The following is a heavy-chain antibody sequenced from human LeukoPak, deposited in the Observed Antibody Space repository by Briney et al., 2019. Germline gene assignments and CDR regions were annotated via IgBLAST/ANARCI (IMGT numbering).Heavy chain of an antibody. V-gene: IGHV1-46*01. D-gene: IGHD3-3*01. Sequence: ASVKVSCKASGYTFPSYFMHWVRQAPGQGLEWMGIINPTGGSTTYAQKFQGRVTMTRNTSISTAYMELSSLRSEDTAVYYCARGTMTYYDFWSGYFYGMDVWGQGTTVTVSS. CDR3: ARGTMTYYDFWSGYFYGMDV. CDR1: GYTFPSYF. CDR2: INPTGGST. J-gene: IGHJ6*02.